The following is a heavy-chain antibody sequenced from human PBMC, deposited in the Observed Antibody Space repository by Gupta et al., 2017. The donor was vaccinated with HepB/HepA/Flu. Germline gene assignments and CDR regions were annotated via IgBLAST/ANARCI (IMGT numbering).Heavy chain of an antibody. V-gene: IGHV4-59*08. CDR3: ARTYSSSWLYYFDY. Sequence: QVQLQESGPGLVKPSETLSLTCTVSGGSISSYYWSWIRQPPGKGLEWIGYIYYSGSTNYNPSRKSRVTISVDTSKNQFTLKLSSVTAADTAVYYCARTYSSSWLYYFDYWGQGTLVTVSS. D-gene: IGHD6-13*01. J-gene: IGHJ4*02. CDR2: IYYSGST. CDR1: GGSISSYY.